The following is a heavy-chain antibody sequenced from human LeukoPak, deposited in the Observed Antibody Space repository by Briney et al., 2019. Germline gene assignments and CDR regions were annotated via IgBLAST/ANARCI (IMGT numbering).Heavy chain of an antibody. CDR3: ARGPPSYGGLPSGY. Sequence: PSETLSLTCTVSGGSISNYYWTWIRQPPGKGLEWIGYIYYSGSTSYNPSLKSRVTISVDTSKNQFSLKLSSVTAADTAVYYCARGPPSYGGLPSGYWGQGTLVTVSS. CDR1: GGSISNYY. D-gene: IGHD4-23*01. CDR2: IYYSGST. J-gene: IGHJ4*02. V-gene: IGHV4-59*12.